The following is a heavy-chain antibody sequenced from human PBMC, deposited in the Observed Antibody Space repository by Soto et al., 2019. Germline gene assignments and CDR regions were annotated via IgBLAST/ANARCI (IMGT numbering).Heavy chain of an antibody. D-gene: IGHD6-13*01. CDR2: INHSGST. CDR1: GGSFSGYY. CDR3: ARGWEAAAGGKMYYFDY. Sequence: SETLSLTCAVYGGSFSGYYWSWIRQPPGKGLEWIGEINHSGSTNYNPSLKSRVTISVDTSKNQFSLKLSSVTAADTAVYYCARGWEAAAGGKMYYFDYWGQGTLVTVSS. J-gene: IGHJ4*02. V-gene: IGHV4-34*01.